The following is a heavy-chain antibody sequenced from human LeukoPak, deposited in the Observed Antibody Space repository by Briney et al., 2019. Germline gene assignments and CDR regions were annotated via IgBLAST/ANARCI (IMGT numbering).Heavy chain of an antibody. CDR3: ARGDRATWAYYYYYMDV. J-gene: IGHJ6*03. CDR2: IYHSGST. Sequence: SETLSLTCTVSGGSISSSSYYWGWIRQPPGKGLEWIGTIYHSGSTYYNPSLKSRVTISVDTSKNQFSLKLSSVTAADTAVYYCARGDRATWAYYYYYMDVWGKGTTVTVSS. V-gene: IGHV4-39*07. D-gene: IGHD5-12*01. CDR1: GGSISSSSYY.